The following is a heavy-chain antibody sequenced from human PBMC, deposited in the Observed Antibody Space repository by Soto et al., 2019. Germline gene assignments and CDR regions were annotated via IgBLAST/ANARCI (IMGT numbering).Heavy chain of an antibody. V-gene: IGHV3-30*18. Sequence: GGSLRLSCAASGFTFSSYGMHWVRQAPGKGLEWVAVISYDGSNKYYADSVKGRFTISRDNSKNTLYLQMNSLRAEDTAVYYCAKVVECAYRYGYNYNGMDVWGQGTTVTVSS. CDR3: AKVVECAYRYGYNYNGMDV. J-gene: IGHJ6*02. CDR1: GFTFSSYG. CDR2: ISYDGSNK. D-gene: IGHD5-18*01.